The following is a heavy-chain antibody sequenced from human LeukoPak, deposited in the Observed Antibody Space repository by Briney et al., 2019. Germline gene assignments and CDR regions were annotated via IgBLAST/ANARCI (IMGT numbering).Heavy chain of an antibody. Sequence: PSETLSLTCAVYGGSFSGYYWSWIRQPPGKGLEWIGEINHSGSTNYNPSLKSRVTISVDTSKNQFSLKLSSGTAADTAVYYCARGSLTIFGVVGLWGGPDYMDVWGKGTTVTVSS. CDR3: ARGSLTIFGVVGLWGGPDYMDV. CDR2: INHSGST. V-gene: IGHV4-34*01. D-gene: IGHD3-3*01. J-gene: IGHJ6*03. CDR1: GGSFSGYY.